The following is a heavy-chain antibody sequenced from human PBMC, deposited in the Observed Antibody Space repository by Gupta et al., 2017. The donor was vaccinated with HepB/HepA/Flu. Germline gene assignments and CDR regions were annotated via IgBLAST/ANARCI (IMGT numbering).Heavy chain of an antibody. Sequence: QVQLQESGPGVVKPSQTLSLTCTVSGGSINSTNYFWGWVCQHPGKGLEWIGYIYYSGNTYYNPSLNRRVTMSVDTSKNQVSLKLTSVSAADTAVYYCARAQRGGCSWNHHFDYWGQGALVTVSS. CDR3: ARAQRGGCSWNHHFDY. D-gene: IGHD2-15*01. CDR1: GGSINSTNYF. V-gene: IGHV4-31*03. CDR2: IYYSGNT. J-gene: IGHJ4*02.